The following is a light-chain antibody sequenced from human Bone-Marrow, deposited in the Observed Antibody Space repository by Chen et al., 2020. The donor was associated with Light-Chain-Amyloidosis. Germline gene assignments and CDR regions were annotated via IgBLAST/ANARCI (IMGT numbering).Light chain of an antibody. Sequence: EIVLTQSPATLSLSPGERATLSCRASQSVSNNLGWYQQKPGQAPRLLIYAADSRATGTPARFSGNGSETDFTRTVSSLEPEEFAVYYCQQRNNWPITFGQGTRLEFK. V-gene: IGKV3-11*01. CDR3: QQRNNWPIT. CDR2: AAD. J-gene: IGKJ5*01. CDR1: QSVSNN.